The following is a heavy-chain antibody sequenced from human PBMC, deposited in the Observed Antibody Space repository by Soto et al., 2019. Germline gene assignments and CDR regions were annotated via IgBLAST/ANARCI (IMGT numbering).Heavy chain of an antibody. CDR2: ISYDGSNK. Sequence: QVQLVESGGGVVQPGRSLRLSCAASGFTFSSYGMHWVRQAPGKGLEWVAVISYDGSNKYYADSVKGRFTISRDNSKNSLYLQMNSLRAEVTVVYYCAKVGPGWRAYYFDYWGQGTLVTVSS. V-gene: IGHV3-30*18. CDR1: GFTFSSYG. CDR3: AKVGPGWRAYYFDY. J-gene: IGHJ4*02. D-gene: IGHD2-15*01.